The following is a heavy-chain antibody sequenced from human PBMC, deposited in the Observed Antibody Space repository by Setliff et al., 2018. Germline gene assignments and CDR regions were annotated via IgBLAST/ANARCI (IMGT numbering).Heavy chain of an antibody. CDR2: IFYNGNT. D-gene: IGHD3-22*01. Sequence: SETLSLTCNVSGDVISSGGYTWNWIRQHPEMGLEWIGYIFYNGNTFYNPSLQSRVTISVDTSKNQFSLKLTSLNAADSSVYYCSRASHSYGSPNWFDPWGPGTLVTVSS. CDR3: SRASHSYGSPNWFDP. V-gene: IGHV4-31*03. CDR1: GDVISSGGYT. J-gene: IGHJ5*02.